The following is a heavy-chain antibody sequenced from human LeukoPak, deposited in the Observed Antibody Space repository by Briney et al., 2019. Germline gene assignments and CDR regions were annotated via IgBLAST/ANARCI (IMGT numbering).Heavy chain of an antibody. J-gene: IGHJ3*02. Sequence: GGSLRLSCAASGFSFSSYVMSWVRQAPGKGLEWVSAISGSGGSTYFADSVKGRFTIFRDNSKNTLYLQMNSLSAEDTAIYYCARGLGSSTSRHTFDIWGQGTMVTVSS. CDR2: ISGSGGST. D-gene: IGHD2-2*01. V-gene: IGHV3-23*01. CDR3: ARGLGSSTSRHTFDI. CDR1: GFSFSSYV.